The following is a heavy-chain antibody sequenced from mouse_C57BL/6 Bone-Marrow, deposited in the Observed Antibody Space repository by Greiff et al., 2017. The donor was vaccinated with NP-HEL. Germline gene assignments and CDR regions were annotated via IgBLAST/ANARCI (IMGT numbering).Heavy chain of an antibody. Sequence: EVKLMESGGGLVQPGGSLKLSCAASGFTFSDYYMYWVRQTPEKRLEWVEYISNGGGSTYYTDTVKGRFPISRDNDKNTLYLQMRRLKSEDTAMYYCAREVFFDYWGQGTTLTVSS. CDR3: AREVFFDY. V-gene: IGHV5-12*01. CDR2: ISNGGGST. CDR1: GFTFSDYY. J-gene: IGHJ2*01.